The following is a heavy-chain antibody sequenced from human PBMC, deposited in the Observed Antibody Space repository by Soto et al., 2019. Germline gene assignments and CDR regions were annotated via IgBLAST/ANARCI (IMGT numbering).Heavy chain of an antibody. V-gene: IGHV3-74*01. Sequence: GSLRLSCAVSGVTFRDYWMHLVRQVPGKGLLWVSRIGPDGTSTKYADSVKCRFTISRSNPENTLYLQMNSLRAEDTGVYYCVREVIAVLGSIRWFDPWGQGTLVTVSS. D-gene: IGHD6-19*01. CDR2: IGPDGTST. CDR3: VREVIAVLGSIRWFDP. CDR1: GVTFRDYW. J-gene: IGHJ5*02.